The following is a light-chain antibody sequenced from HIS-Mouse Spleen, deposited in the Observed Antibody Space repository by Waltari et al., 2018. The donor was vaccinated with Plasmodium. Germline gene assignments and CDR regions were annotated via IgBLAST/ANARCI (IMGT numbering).Light chain of an antibody. J-gene: IGKJ1*01. CDR2: KAS. CDR1: QSISSW. CDR3: QQYNSYSRT. V-gene: IGKV1-5*03. Sequence: DIQMTQSPSTLSASVGDRVTIPCRASQSISSWLAWYQQKPGKAPKRLICKASSLESGVPSRVSGSGSGTEFTLTISSLQPDDFATYYCQQYNSYSRTFGQGTKVEIK.